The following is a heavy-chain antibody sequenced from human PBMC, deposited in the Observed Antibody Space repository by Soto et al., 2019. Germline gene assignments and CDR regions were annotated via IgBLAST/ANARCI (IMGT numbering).Heavy chain of an antibody. Sequence: SVKVSCKASGGTFSSYRFNWVRQARGQGLEWLGGIVPIYRTADYAQKFQGRVTITADESTRTVYMELSSLKSQDTALYYCARDSGAKLSSSWGQGTMVTVS. CDR2: IVPIYRTA. V-gene: IGHV1-69*13. D-gene: IGHD6-13*01. CDR1: GGTFSSYR. CDR3: ARDSGAKLSSS. J-gene: IGHJ4*02.